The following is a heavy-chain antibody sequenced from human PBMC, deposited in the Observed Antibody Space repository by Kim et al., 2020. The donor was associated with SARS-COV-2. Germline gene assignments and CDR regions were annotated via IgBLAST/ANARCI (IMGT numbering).Heavy chain of an antibody. CDR3: ASRYYYDSSGYWGAFDI. V-gene: IGHV3-48*02. CDR1: GFTFSSYS. CDR2: ISSSSSTI. D-gene: IGHD3-22*01. J-gene: IGHJ3*02. Sequence: GGSLRLSCAASGFTFSSYSMNWVRQAPGKGLEWVSYISSSSSTIYYADSVKGRFTISRDNAKNSLYLQMNSLRDEDTAVYYCASRYYYDSSGYWGAFDIWGQGTMVTVSS.